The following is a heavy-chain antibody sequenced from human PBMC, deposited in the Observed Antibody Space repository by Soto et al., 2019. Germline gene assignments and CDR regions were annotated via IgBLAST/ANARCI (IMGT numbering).Heavy chain of an antibody. CDR2: INHSGST. CDR3: ASGSSSKLDY. V-gene: IGHV4-34*01. CDR1: GGSFSGYY. Sequence: QVQLQQWGAGLLKPSETLSLTCAVYGGSFSGYYWSWIRQPPGKGLEWIGEINHSGSTNYNPSLKSRVTIPVDTSKNQFSLNLSSVTAADTAVYYCASGSSSKLDYWGQGTLVTVSS. D-gene: IGHD6-13*01. J-gene: IGHJ4*02.